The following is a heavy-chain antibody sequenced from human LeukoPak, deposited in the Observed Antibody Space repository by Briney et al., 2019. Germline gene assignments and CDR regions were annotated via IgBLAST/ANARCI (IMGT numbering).Heavy chain of an antibody. CDR3: ARGGLYGYDVFDY. D-gene: IGHD5-12*01. J-gene: IGHJ4*02. CDR2: FSGMGRTM. CDR1: GFTFSSSE. V-gene: IGHV3-48*03. Sequence: PGGSLRLSCAASGFTFSSSEMNWVRKAPGKGLEWVSYFSGMGRTMSYADSVKGRFTISRDNAKNSLYLQMNSLRVEDTAVYHCARGGLYGYDVFDYWGQGTLVTVSS.